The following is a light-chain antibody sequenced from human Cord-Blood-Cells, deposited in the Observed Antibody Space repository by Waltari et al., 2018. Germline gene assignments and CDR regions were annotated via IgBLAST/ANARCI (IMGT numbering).Light chain of an antibody. CDR1: SSDVGSYNL. V-gene: IGLV2-23*01. J-gene: IGLJ3*02. CDR3: CSYAGSSTWV. CDR2: EGS. Sequence: QSALTHPASVSGSPGQSITIPCPGTSSDVGSYNLVPWYQQHPGKPPKLMIYEGSKRPSGVSNRFSGSKSGNTASLTISGLQAEDEADYYCCSYAGSSTWVFGGGTKLTVL.